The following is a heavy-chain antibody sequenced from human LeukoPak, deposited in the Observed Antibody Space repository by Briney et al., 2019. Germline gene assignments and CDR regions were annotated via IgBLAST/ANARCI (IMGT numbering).Heavy chain of an antibody. Sequence: GGSLRLSCAASGFTFSIYSMNWVRQAPGRGLEWVSSISSSAKFIYYADSMKGRFTISRDDAKNSLYLQMNSLRAEDTAVYYCARVRSWLDPREDYYYYMDVWGKGTTVTVSS. D-gene: IGHD4-17*01. V-gene: IGHV3-21*01. CDR2: ISSSAKFI. CDR3: ARVRSWLDPREDYYYYMDV. CDR1: GFTFSIYS. J-gene: IGHJ6*03.